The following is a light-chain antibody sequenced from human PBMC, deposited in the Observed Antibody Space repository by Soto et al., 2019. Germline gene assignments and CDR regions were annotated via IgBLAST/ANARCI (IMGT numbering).Light chain of an antibody. J-gene: IGLJ2*01. CDR1: NIGSKS. V-gene: IGLV3-21*04. CDR3: QVWDSSSDHVV. Sequence: SYELTQPPSVSMAPGKTARITCGGNNIGSKSVHWYQQKPGQAPVLVIYYDSDRPSGIPERVYGSNSGNTATLTSSRVEAGDEADYYCQVWDSSSDHVVFGGGTKVTVI. CDR2: YDS.